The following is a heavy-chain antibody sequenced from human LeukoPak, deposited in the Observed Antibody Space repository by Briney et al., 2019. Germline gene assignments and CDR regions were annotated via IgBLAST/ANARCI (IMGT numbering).Heavy chain of an antibody. J-gene: IGHJ4*02. D-gene: IGHD1-1*01. Sequence: QAGGSLRLSCAASGFTFSDYWMHWVRQAPGKGLEWVSRIYSDESSTYYADSVKGRFTISRDKSKNTLYVQMNSLRAEDTAVYYCSKKGQADDDGKPNWGQGTLVTVS. CDR2: IYSDESST. CDR3: SKKGQADDDGKPN. CDR1: GFTFSDYW. V-gene: IGHV3-74*01.